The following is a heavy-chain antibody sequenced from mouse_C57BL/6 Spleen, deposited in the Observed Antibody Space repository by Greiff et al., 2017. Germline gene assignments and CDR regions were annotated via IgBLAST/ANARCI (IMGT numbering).Heavy chain of an antibody. D-gene: IGHD2-5*01. Sequence: EVKLQESGPGLVKPSQSLSLTCSVTGYSITSGYYWNWIRQFPGNKLEWMGYISYDGSNNYNPSLKNRISITRDTSKNQFFLKLNSVTTEDTATYYCARASNYVDYYAMDYWGQGTSVTVSS. V-gene: IGHV3-6*01. CDR1: GYSITSGYY. CDR3: ARASNYVDYYAMDY. CDR2: ISYDGSN. J-gene: IGHJ4*01.